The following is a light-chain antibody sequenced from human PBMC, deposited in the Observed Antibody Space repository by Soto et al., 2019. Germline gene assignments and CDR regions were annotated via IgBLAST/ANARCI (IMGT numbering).Light chain of an antibody. CDR2: GAS. CDR1: ENVRKL. Sequence: EVGLTQSPATLSLSPGERATLSCRASENVRKLLDCYQQQPGQAPRLLIYGASNRATGIPARVSRSGSGTDFTLTISNLEPDECAVYYCQQHSHWPPCTFVQGTRGEIQ. J-gene: IGKJ1*01. V-gene: IGKV3-11*01. CDR3: QQHSHWPPCT.